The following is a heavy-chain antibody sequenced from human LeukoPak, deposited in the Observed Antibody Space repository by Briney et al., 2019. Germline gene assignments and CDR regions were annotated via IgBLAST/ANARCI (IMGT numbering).Heavy chain of an antibody. V-gene: IGHV3-53*01. CDR3: ARLRGSGSYYFDY. D-gene: IGHD3-10*01. J-gene: IGHJ4*02. CDR2: IYSGGST. CDR1: GFTVSSNY. Sequence: GGSLRLSCAASGFTVSSNYMSWVRQAPGKGLEWVSVIYSGGSTYYADSVKGRFTISRDNSKNTLYLQMNSLRAEDTAVYYCARLRGSGSYYFDYWGQGTLVTVSS.